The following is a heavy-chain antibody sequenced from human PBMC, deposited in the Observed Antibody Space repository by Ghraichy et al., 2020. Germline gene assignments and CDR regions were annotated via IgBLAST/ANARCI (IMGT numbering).Heavy chain of an antibody. CDR1: GFSLSTSGVG. Sequence: SGPTLVKPTQTLTLTCTFSGFSLSTSGVGVGWVRQPPGKALEWLALIYWDDDERYSPSLKSRLTITKDTSKNQVVLTMTNMDPVDTATYYCVHSHPQYPFDSWGQGTLVTVSS. J-gene: IGHJ4*02. CDR3: VHSHPQYPFDS. D-gene: IGHD4-11*01. CDR2: IYWDDDE. V-gene: IGHV2-5*02.